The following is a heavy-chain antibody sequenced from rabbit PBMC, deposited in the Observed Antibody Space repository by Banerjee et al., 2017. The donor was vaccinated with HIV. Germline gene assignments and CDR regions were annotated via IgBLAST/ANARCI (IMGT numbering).Heavy chain of an antibody. CDR2: IYAGSSGST. V-gene: IGHV1S45*01. D-gene: IGHD7-1*01. J-gene: IGHJ6*01. CDR1: GFSFSSSYW. Sequence: QEQLEESGGDRVKPEGSLTLTCTASGFSFSSSYWICWVRQAPGKGLEWITCIYAGSSGSTDYANWAKGRFTISKTSSTTVTLQMTSLTAADTATYFCARDLAAVTGWNFGLWGQGTLVTVS. CDR3: ARDLAAVTGWNFGL.